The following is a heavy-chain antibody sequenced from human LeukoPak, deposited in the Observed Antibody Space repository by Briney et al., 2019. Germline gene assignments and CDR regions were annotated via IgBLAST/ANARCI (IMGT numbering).Heavy chain of an antibody. CDR1: GGSISSGGYS. CDR2: IYHSGST. Sequence: SETLSLTCAVSGGSISSGGYSWSWIRQPPGKGLEWIGYIYHSGSTYYNPSLKSRVTTSVDRSKNQFSLKLSSVTAADTAVYYCARGITMVRGVSSWFDPWGQGTLVTVSS. D-gene: IGHD3-10*01. J-gene: IGHJ5*02. CDR3: ARGITMVRGVSSWFDP. V-gene: IGHV4-30-2*01.